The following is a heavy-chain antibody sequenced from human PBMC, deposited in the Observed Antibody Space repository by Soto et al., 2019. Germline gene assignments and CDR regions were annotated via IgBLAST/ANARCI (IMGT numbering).Heavy chain of an antibody. Sequence: SETLSLTCSVSGDSLNNHYWTWIRQPPGKGLEWIGNIYDSGSTNYSPALKSRVSMSVDTSKNLFSLKMNSVTAADTAVYYCASSSMVPVDYFDLWVQGTVITVS. V-gene: IGHV4-59*11. J-gene: IGHJ4*02. CDR3: ASSSMVPVDYFDL. CDR1: GDSLNNHY. CDR2: IYDSGST. D-gene: IGHD3-10*01.